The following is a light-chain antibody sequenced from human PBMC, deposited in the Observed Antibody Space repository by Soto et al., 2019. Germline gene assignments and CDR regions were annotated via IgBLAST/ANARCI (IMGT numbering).Light chain of an antibody. CDR2: EVS. CDR3: SSYSSSSTLFV. V-gene: IGLV2-14*01. Sequence: QSVLTQPASVSGSPGQSITISCTGTSSDVGAYKYVSWYQQHPGKVPKVMIYEVSNRPSGVSNRFSGSNSGNTASLTISGLQAEDEADYFCSSYSSSSTLFVFGTGTKVTVL. J-gene: IGLJ1*01. CDR1: SSDVGAYKY.